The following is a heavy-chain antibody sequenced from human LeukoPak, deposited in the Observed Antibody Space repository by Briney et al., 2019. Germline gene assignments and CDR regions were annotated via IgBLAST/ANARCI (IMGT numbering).Heavy chain of an antibody. CDR2: INGDGSST. CDR3: AKVEIAVAGYFDY. CDR1: GFTFSSYW. D-gene: IGHD6-19*01. J-gene: IGHJ4*02. Sequence: PGGSLRLSCVASGFTFSSYWMHWVRQAPGKGLVWVSRINGDGSSTTYADSVKGRFTISRDNAKNTLYLQMNSLRAEDTAVYYCAKVEIAVAGYFDYWGQGTLVTVSS. V-gene: IGHV3-74*01.